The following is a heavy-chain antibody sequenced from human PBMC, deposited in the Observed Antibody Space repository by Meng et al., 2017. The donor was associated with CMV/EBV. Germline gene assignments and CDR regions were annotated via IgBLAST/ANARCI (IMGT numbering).Heavy chain of an antibody. CDR2: IYTSGST. CDR3: ARDSSGWYPHFDY. CDR1: GGSISRYY. V-gene: IGHV4-4*07. J-gene: IGHJ4*02. Sequence: QMQASGPVLVTPSGTLSLTCTVSGGSISRYYWSWIRQPAGKGLEWIGRIYTSGSTNYNPSLKSRVTMSVDTSKNQFSLKLSSVTAADTAVYYCARDSSGWYPHFDYWGQGTLVTVSS. D-gene: IGHD6-19*01.